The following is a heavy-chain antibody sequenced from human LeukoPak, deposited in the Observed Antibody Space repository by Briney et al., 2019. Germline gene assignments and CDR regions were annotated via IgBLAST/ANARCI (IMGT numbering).Heavy chain of an antibody. CDR3: ARLVVVTAISGMDV. D-gene: IGHD2-21*02. CDR1: CGSISSGDYY. V-gene: IGHV4-30-4*01. J-gene: IGHJ6*02. Sequence: SETLSLTCTVSCGSISSGDYYWSWIRQPPGKGLEWIGYIYYSGSTYYNPSLKSRVTISVDTSKNQFSLKLSSVTAADTAVYYCARLVVVTAISGMDVWGQGTTVTVSS. CDR2: IYYSGST.